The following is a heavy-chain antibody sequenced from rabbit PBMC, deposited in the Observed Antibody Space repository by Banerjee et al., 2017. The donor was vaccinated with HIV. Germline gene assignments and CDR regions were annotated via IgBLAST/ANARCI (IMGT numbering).Heavy chain of an antibody. CDR1: GLDFSSSYW. V-gene: IGHV1S45*01. D-gene: IGHD6-1*01. J-gene: IGHJ2*01. CDR3: ASESYGYGGYDP. CDR2: IYVGSSGST. Sequence: QEQLVESGGDLVKPGASLTLTCKASGLDFSSSYWICWVRQAPGKGLEWIACIYVGSSGSTYYASWAKGRFTISKTSSTTVTLQMTSLTAANTATYFCASESYGYGGYDPWGPGTLVTVS.